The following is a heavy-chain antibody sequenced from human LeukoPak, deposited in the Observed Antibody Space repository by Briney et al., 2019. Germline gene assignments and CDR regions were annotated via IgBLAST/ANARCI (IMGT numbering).Heavy chain of an antibody. J-gene: IGHJ4*02. CDR2: IYYSGST. CDR1: GGSISSGGYY. CDR3: ASLVYSSSERGDY. V-gene: IGHV4-31*03. Sequence: SETLSLTCTVSGGSISSGGYYWSWIRQHPGKGLEWIGYIYYSGSTYYNPSLKSRVTISVDTPKNQFSLKLSSVTAADTAVYYCASLVYSSSERGDYWGQGTLVTVSS. D-gene: IGHD6-6*01.